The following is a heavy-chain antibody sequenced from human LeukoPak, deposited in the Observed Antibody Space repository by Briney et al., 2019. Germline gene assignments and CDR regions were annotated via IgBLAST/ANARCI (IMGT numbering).Heavy chain of an antibody. D-gene: IGHD3-3*01. CDR3: AKDRATYYDFWSGYYADQGYFQH. Sequence: GGPLRLSCAASGFTFSSYAMHWVRQAPGKGLEWVAVISYDGSNKYYADSVKGRFTISRDNSKNTLYLQMNSLRAEDTAVYYCAKDRATYYDFWSGYYADQGYFQHWGQGTLVTVSS. CDR2: ISYDGSNK. CDR1: GFTFSSYA. V-gene: IGHV3-30-3*01. J-gene: IGHJ1*01.